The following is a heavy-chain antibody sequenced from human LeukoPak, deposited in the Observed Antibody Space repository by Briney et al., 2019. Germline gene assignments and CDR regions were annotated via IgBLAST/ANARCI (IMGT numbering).Heavy chain of an antibody. D-gene: IGHD3-22*01. CDR1: GGTFSSYA. Sequence: SVKVSCKASGGTFSSYAISWVRQAPGQGLEWMGGIILIFGTANYAQTFQGRVTITTDEPTSTAYMELSSLRSEDTAVYYCARDGMDYYDSSGYYPNWGQGTLVTVSS. J-gene: IGHJ4*02. CDR2: IILIFGTA. CDR3: ARDGMDYYDSSGYYPN. V-gene: IGHV1-69*05.